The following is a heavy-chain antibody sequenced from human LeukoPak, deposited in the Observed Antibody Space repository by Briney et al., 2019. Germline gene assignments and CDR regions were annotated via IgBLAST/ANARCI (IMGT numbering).Heavy chain of an antibody. J-gene: IGHJ4*02. V-gene: IGHV3-74*01. CDR3: ARNYNGMSC. CDR1: GLTFTNYG. Sequence: PGGSLRLSCVASGLTFTNYGMMWVRQAPGKGLVWVSYINSDGRSTTYADSVKGRFTISRDNAKNTLYLQMTSLRAEDTAMYYCARNYNGMSCWGQGTLVIVSS. CDR2: INSDGRST. D-gene: IGHD1-26*01.